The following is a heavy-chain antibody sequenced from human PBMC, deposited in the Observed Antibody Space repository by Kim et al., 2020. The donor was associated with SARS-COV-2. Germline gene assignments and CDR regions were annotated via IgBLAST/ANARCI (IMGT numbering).Heavy chain of an antibody. CDR2: NK. V-gene: IGHV3-30-3*01. CDR3: ARGSGGSIGY. Sequence: NKYDADSVKGRFTISRDNSKKTLYLQMNSLRAEDTAVYYCARGSGGSIGYWGQGTLVTVSS. J-gene: IGHJ4*02. D-gene: IGHD2-8*02.